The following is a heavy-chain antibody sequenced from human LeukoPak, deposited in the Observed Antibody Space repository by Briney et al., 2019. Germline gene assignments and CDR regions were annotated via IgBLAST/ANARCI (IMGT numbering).Heavy chain of an antibody. J-gene: IGHJ5*02. CDR3: ARDSSGYYPPVEFDP. CDR1: GFTFSSYW. CDR2: INSDGSST. V-gene: IGHV3-74*01. Sequence: GGSLRLSCAASGFTFSSYWMHWVRQAPGKGLVWVSRINSDGSSTSYADSVKGRFTISRDNAKNTLYLQMNSLRAEDTAVYYCARDSSGYYPPVEFDPWGQGTLVTVSS. D-gene: IGHD3-22*01.